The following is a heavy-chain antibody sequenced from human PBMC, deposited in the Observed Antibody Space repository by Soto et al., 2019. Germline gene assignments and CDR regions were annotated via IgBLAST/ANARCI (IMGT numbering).Heavy chain of an antibody. J-gene: IGHJ1*01. CDR3: ARGVSMAGRPGFFHH. Sequence: SVKVSCKAPGETFRRDVISSVRQAPGQGLEWLGGITPMSGTTDYAQKFQGRVTISADKSTGTAYFELSSLTFDDTGVYYCARGVSMAGRPGFFHHWGQGSLVTVSS. CDR1: GETFRRDV. D-gene: IGHD6-6*01. CDR2: ITPMSGTT. V-gene: IGHV1-69*06.